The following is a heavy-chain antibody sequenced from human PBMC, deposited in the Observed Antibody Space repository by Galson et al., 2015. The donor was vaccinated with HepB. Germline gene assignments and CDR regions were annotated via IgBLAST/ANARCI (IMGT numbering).Heavy chain of an antibody. J-gene: IGHJ4*02. V-gene: IGHV3-23*01. CDR1: GFVFSDYA. CDR3: AKEGEGEIVATIPGYYLSD. CDR2: ISVTGSGK. D-gene: IGHD2-15*01. Sequence: SLRLSCAASGFVFSDYAMTWVRQAPGKGLEWVSSISVTGSGKYYADSVKGRFTISRDNFKNVVFLEVSNLRVDDTAVYYCAKEGEGEIVATIPGYYLSDWVPGTLLTVSS.